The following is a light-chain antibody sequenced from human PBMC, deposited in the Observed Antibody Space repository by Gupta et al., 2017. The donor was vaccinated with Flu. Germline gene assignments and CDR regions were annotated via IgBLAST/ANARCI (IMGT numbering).Light chain of an antibody. CDR2: GAS. CDR3: QQYGSTPYT. J-gene: IGKJ2*01. Sequence: ASQSFNSRYLAWYQQKPGQAPRLLIKGASSRATGIPDRSSGSASGTDFTLTISGLEPEDFAVYYCQQYGSTPYTFGPRTKHESK. V-gene: IGKV3-20*01. CDR1: QSFNSRY.